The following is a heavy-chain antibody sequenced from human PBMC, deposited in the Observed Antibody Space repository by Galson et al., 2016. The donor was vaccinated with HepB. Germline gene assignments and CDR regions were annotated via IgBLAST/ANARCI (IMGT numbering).Heavy chain of an antibody. CDR1: GASINSSNW. Sequence: ETLSLTCAVSGASINSSNWWTWVRQAPGKGLEWVSGIPGSGGSTHYADSVKGRFTISRDNSKNTVYLQMTSMRADDTAVYYCAKGFCSGGTCSSRDFYYGMDVWGQGTTVTVSS. CDR2: IPGSGGST. J-gene: IGHJ6*02. V-gene: IGHV3-23*01. CDR3: AKGFCSGGTCSSRDFYYGMDV. D-gene: IGHD2-15*01.